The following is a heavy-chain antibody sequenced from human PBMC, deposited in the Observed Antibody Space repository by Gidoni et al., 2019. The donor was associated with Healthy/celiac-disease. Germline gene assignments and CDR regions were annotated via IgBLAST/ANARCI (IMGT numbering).Heavy chain of an antibody. D-gene: IGHD2-8*01. CDR2: INPNSGGT. V-gene: IGHV1-2*02. CDR1: GYTFPGYY. Sequence: QVQLVQSGAAVKKPGASVKVSCKASGYTFPGYYMHWVRQVPGQGLEWMGWINPNSGGTNYAQKFQGRVTMTRDTSISTAYMELSRLRSDDTAVYYCASSRYCTNGVCYDYYYGMDVWGQGTTVTVSS. CDR3: ASSRYCTNGVCYDYYYGMDV. J-gene: IGHJ6*02.